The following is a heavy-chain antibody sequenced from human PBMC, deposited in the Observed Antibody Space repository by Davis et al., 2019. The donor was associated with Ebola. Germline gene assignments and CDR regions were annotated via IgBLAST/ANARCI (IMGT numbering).Heavy chain of an antibody. Sequence: GESLKISCKGSGYSFTSYWIGWVRQMPGKGLEWMGIIYPGDSDTRYSPSFQGQVTIPADKSISTAYLQWSSLKASDTAMYYCARPQDIVATKTYYYYYGMDVWGQGTTVTVSS. CDR1: GYSFTSYW. V-gene: IGHV5-51*01. CDR3: ARPQDIVATKTYYYYYGMDV. CDR2: IYPGDSDT. J-gene: IGHJ6*02. D-gene: IGHD5-12*01.